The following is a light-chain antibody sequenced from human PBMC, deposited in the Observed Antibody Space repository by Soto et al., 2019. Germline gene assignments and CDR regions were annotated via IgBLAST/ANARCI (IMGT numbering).Light chain of an antibody. CDR3: CSYAGSFNWV. CDR2: DVT. Sequence: QSALTQPPSASGSPGQSVTISCTGTSSDVGRYNYVSWYQQHPGKAPKLMISDVTKRPSGVPDRFSASKSGNTASLTVSGLQSGDDGAYYCCSYAGSFNWVFGGWTKLTVL. J-gene: IGLJ3*02. CDR1: SSDVGRYNY. V-gene: IGLV2-8*01.